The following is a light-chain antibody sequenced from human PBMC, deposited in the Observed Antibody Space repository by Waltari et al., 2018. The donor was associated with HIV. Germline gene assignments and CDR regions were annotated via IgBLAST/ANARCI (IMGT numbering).Light chain of an antibody. CDR3: QVWDSSSDHLVV. J-gene: IGLJ2*01. Sequence: SYVLTQPPSVSVAPGQPARITCGGNNLASNTVHWSQQKPGQAPVLVVYDDSDRPSGIPERFSGSNSGNTATLTISRVEAGDEADYYCQVWDSSSDHLVVFGGGTKLTVL. V-gene: IGLV3-21*02. CDR1: NLASNT. CDR2: DDS.